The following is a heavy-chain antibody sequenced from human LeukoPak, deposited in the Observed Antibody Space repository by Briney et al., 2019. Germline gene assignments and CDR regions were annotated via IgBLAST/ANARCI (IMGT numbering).Heavy chain of an antibody. CDR3: AKGAAAVAGQFDY. J-gene: IGHJ4*02. D-gene: IGHD6-19*01. CDR2: ISGSGGST. CDR1: GFTFSSYG. Sequence: GGSLRLSCAASGFTFSSYGMNWVRQAPGKGLEWVSVISGSGGSTYYADSVKGRFTISRDNSKNTLYLQMNSLRAEDTAVYYCAKGAAAVAGQFDYWGQGTLVTVSS. V-gene: IGHV3-23*01.